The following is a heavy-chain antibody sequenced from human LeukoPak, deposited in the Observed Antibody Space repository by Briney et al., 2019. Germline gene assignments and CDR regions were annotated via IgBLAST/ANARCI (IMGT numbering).Heavy chain of an antibody. V-gene: IGHV4-59*01. Sequence: PSETLSLTCTVSGGSISNYYWSWILQPPGKGLEWIGYISYTENTDYNPSLRSRVTISVDTSKNQFSLTLTSVTAADTAVYYCTREPDTVTGGVWGQGTRVTVSS. D-gene: IGHD4-17*01. CDR3: TREPDTVTGGV. J-gene: IGHJ4*02. CDR2: ISYTENT. CDR1: GGSISNYY.